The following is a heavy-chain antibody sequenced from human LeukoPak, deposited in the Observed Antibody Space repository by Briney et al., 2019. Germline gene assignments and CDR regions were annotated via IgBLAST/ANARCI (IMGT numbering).Heavy chain of an antibody. CDR2: IRAYNGNT. CDR3: SRTPSIIWYYYYMDV. D-gene: IGHD3-16*01. J-gene: IGHJ6*03. Sequence: ASVKVSCKASGYTFTSYGISWVRQAPGQGLDWMGWIRAYNGNTNYAQKLQGRVTMTTDTSTSPAKMEPKGLRSDDRAVDCFSRTPSIIWYYYYMDVWGKRTTVTVSS. CDR1: GYTFTSYG. V-gene: IGHV1-18*01.